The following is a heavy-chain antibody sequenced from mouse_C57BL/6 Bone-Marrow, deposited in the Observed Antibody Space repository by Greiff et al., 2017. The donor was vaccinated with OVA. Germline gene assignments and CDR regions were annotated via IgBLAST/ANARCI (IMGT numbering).Heavy chain of an antibody. CDR3: ARGDYDSNLAY. D-gene: IGHD2-5*01. Sequence: EVQVVESGGGLVQPGESLKLSCESNEYAFPSHDMSWVRKTPEKRLELVAAINSDGGSTYYPDTMERRSIISTDNTKKTLYLQMSSLRAEDTAVYYCARGDYDSNLAYWGQGTLVTVSA. CDR2: INSDGGST. CDR1: EYAFPSHD. J-gene: IGHJ3*01. V-gene: IGHV5-2*01.